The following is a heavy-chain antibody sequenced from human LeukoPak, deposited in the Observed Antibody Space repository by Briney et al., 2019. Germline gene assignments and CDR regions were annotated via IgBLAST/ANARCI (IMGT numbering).Heavy chain of an antibody. D-gene: IGHD3-3*01. CDR2: IHPNSDGT. CDR1: GYTFTNYY. J-gene: IGHJ4*02. Sequence: ASVKVSCKASGYTFTNYYLHWVRQAPGQGLEWMGWIHPNSDGTHYAQKFQGRVTMTRDTSINPAYMVLLRLKSDDPAIYYCARGGGTVFGVINDWGQGTQVTVSS. V-gene: IGHV1-2*02. CDR3: ARGGGTVFGVIND.